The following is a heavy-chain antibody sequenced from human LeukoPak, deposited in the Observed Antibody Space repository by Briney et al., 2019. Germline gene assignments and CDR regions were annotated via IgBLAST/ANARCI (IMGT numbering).Heavy chain of an antibody. CDR3: AKDRKGAIDSFDY. V-gene: IGHV3-30*02. J-gene: IGHJ4*02. Sequence: GGSLRLSCAASGFTFSSYGMHWVRQAPGKGLEWVAFIRYDGSNKYYADSVKGRFTISRDNSKNTLYLQMNSLRAEDTAVYYCAKDRKGAIDSFDYWGQGTLVTVSS. CDR2: IRYDGSNK. D-gene: IGHD3-16*02. CDR1: GFTFSSYG.